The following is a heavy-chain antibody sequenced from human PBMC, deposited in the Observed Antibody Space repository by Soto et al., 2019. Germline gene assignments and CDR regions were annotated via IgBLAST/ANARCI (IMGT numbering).Heavy chain of an antibody. CDR1: GGSISSGDYY. V-gene: IGHV4-30-4*01. Sequence: QVQLQESGPGLVKPSQTLSLTCTVSGGSISSGDYYWSWIRQPPGKGLEWIGYIYYSGSTYYNPSLKSRVTISVDTSKNQFSLKLSSVTAADTAVYHCARGAQQLDDAFDIWGQGTMVTVSS. CDR2: IYYSGST. D-gene: IGHD6-13*01. CDR3: ARGAQQLDDAFDI. J-gene: IGHJ3*02.